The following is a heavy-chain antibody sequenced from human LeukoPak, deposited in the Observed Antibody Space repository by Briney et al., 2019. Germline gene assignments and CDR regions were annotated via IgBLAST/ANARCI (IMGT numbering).Heavy chain of an antibody. Sequence: ASVKVSCKASGYAFTGYYMHWVRHAPGQGLEWMGWINPNSGGTNYAQKFQGRVTMTRDTSISTAYMELSRLRSDDTAVYYCARARGNCSGGSCYSIMPSYWGQGTLVTVSS. V-gene: IGHV1-2*02. CDR1: GYAFTGYY. CDR3: ARARGNCSGGSCYSIMPSY. CDR2: INPNSGGT. J-gene: IGHJ4*02. D-gene: IGHD2-15*01.